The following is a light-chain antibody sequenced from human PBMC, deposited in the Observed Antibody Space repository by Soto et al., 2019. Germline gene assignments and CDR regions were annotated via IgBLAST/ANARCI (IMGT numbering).Light chain of an antibody. CDR3: QQYNNWPRT. Sequence: EIVMTQSPATLSVSPGERATLSCRASQSVSSNLAWYQQKPCQAPRLLIYGASTMATGIPDRFNGSGSGTEFTLTISSLQSEDSAVYYCQQYNNWPRTVGQGTKVDIK. CDR1: QSVSSN. V-gene: IGKV3-15*01. J-gene: IGKJ1*01. CDR2: GAS.